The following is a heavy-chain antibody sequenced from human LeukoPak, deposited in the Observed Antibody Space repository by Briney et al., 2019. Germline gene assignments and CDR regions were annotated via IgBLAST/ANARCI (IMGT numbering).Heavy chain of an antibody. CDR3: ARGPDYGDPNYYYYYYMDV. Sequence: GGSLRLSCAASGFTFSDYYMSWIRQAPGKGLEWVSYISSSGSTIYYADSVRGRFTISRDHAKNSLYLQMNSLRAEDTAVYYCARGPDYGDPNYYYYYYMDVWGKGTTVTVSS. V-gene: IGHV3-11*01. D-gene: IGHD4-17*01. J-gene: IGHJ6*03. CDR2: ISSSGSTI. CDR1: GFTFSDYY.